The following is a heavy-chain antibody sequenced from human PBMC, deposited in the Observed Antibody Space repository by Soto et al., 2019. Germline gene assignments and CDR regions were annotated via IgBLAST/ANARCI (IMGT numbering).Heavy chain of an antibody. D-gene: IGHD6-6*01. CDR2: ISAYKGNT. CDR3: ASRSGQLPYYFDY. Sequence: ASVKVSCKASGYTFTNYGITWVRQAPGQGLEWMGWISAYKGNTNYAQKFQGRVTMTTDTSTSTAYMELRSLRSDDMAVYYCASRSGQLPYYFDYWGQGTQVTVSS. J-gene: IGHJ4*02. V-gene: IGHV1-18*03. CDR1: GYTFTNYG.